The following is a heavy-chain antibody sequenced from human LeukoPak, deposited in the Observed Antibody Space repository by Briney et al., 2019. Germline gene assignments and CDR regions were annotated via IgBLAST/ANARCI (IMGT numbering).Heavy chain of an antibody. CDR1: GGTFSSYA. D-gene: IGHD2-2*01. J-gene: IGHJ3*02. CDR3: ASRYCSSTSCKPRGAFDI. Sequence: SVKVSCKASGGTFSSYAISWVRHAPGQGLEWMVGIIPIFGTANYAQKFQGRVTITTDESTSTAYMELSSLRSEDTAVYYCASRYCSSTSCKPRGAFDIWGQETMVTVSS. V-gene: IGHV1-69*05. CDR2: IIPIFGTA.